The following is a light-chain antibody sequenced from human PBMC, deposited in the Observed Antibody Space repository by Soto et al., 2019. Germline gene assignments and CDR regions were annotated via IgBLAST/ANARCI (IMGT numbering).Light chain of an antibody. CDR3: QQYNNWPPWT. V-gene: IGKV3-15*01. J-gene: IGKJ1*01. Sequence: EIVMTQSPATLSVSPGERATLSCRASQSVSSNLAWYQQKPGQPPRLLIYGASTRATGTPARFSGSGSGTEFTLTISSLQSEDVAVYYCQQYNNWPPWTFGQGTKLEIK. CDR2: GAS. CDR1: QSVSSN.